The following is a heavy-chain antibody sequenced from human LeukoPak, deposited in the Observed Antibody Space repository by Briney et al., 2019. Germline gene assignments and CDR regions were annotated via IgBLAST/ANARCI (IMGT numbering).Heavy chain of an antibody. D-gene: IGHD7-27*01. CDR3: AKVWNWGSRDAFDI. J-gene: IGHJ3*02. CDR1: GFTFSSNT. CDR2: ISGSGSST. Sequence: GGSLRLSCAASGFTFSSNTMSWVRQAPRGGLERVSVISGSGSSTYYADSVKGRFTISRDNSKNTLYLQMNSLRAEDTAVYYCAKVWNWGSRDAFDIWGQGTMVTVSS. V-gene: IGHV3-23*01.